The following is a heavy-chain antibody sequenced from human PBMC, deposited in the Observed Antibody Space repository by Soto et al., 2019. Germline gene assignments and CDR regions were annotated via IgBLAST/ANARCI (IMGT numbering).Heavy chain of an antibody. CDR1: GYTFTSYG. CDR2: ISAYNGNT. Sequence: GASVKVSCKASGYTFTSYGISWVRQAPGQGLEWMGWISAYNGNTNYAQKLQGRVTMTTDTSTSTAYMELRSLRSDDTAVYYCARDVLMVYAIPLDAFDIWGQGTMVTVS. J-gene: IGHJ3*02. V-gene: IGHV1-18*01. D-gene: IGHD2-8*01. CDR3: ARDVLMVYAIPLDAFDI.